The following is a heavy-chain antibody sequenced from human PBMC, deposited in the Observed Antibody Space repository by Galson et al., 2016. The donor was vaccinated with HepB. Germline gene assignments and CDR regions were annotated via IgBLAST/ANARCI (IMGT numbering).Heavy chain of an antibody. V-gene: IGHV4-39*01. CDR3: ARRSSSSGVYFDS. J-gene: IGHJ4*02. CDR1: SGSISSRNYY. D-gene: IGHD2-2*01. CDR2: IFYTGTT. Sequence: SETLSLTCSVSSGSISSRNYYWAWVRQPPGKGLEWIGHIFYTGTTYYNPSLQSRASISVDTAKNQFSLKLLSVTAADSAIYYCARRSSSSGVYFDSWGQGTLVTVSS.